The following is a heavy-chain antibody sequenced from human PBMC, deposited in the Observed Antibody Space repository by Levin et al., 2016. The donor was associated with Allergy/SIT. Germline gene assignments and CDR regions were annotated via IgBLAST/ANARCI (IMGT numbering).Heavy chain of an antibody. D-gene: IGHD6-6*01. CDR1: GYSFTSYW. V-gene: IGHV5-10-1*01. J-gene: IGHJ4*02. Sequence: KVSCKGSGYSFTSYWISWVRQMPGKGLEWMGRIDPSDSYTNYSPSFQGHVTISADKSISTAYLQWSSLKASDTAMYYCARLEYSSSSSNYWGQGTLVTVSS. CDR3: ARLEYSSSSSNY. CDR2: IDPSDSYT.